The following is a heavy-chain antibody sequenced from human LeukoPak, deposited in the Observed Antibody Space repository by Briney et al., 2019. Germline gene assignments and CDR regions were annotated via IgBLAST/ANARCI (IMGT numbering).Heavy chain of an antibody. V-gene: IGHV4-39*07. D-gene: IGHD3-22*01. Sequence: SETLSLTCSVSGGSISSSSYYWGWIRQPPGKGLEWIGSIHDSGSTYYNQTLKSRVTISVDTSKNQFSLKLSSVTAADTAVYYCARMYYYDSSGSPYFDYWGQGTLVTVSS. CDR1: GGSISSSSYY. CDR2: IHDSGST. CDR3: ARMYYYDSSGSPYFDY. J-gene: IGHJ4*02.